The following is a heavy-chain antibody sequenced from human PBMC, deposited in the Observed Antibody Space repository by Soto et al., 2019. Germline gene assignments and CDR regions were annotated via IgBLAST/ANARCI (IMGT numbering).Heavy chain of an antibody. V-gene: IGHV1-69*13. CDR2: IIPIFGTA. CDR3: ARLRGEARYYYGMDV. CDR1: GGTFSSYA. Sequence: ASVKVSFKASGGTFSSYAISWVRQAPGQGLEWMGGIIPIFGTANYAQKFQGRVTITADESTSTAYMELSSLRSEDTAVYYCARLRGEARYYYGMDVWGQGTTVTVSS. D-gene: IGHD6-25*01. J-gene: IGHJ6*02.